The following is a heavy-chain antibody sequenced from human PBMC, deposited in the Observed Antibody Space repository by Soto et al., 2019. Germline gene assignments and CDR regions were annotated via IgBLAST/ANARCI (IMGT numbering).Heavy chain of an antibody. Sequence: WWSLRLSCAASGFTCSSYGMHWFRQAPGKGLEWVAVISYDGSNKYYADSVKGRFTISRDNSKNTLYLQMNSLRAEDTAVYYCAKALSNRDYYGMDVWGQGTTVTVSS. J-gene: IGHJ6*02. CDR2: ISYDGSNK. D-gene: IGHD3-16*01. V-gene: IGHV3-30*18. CDR1: GFTCSSYG. CDR3: AKALSNRDYYGMDV.